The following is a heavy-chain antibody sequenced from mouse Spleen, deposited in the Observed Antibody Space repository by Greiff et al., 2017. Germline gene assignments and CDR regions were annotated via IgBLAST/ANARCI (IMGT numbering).Heavy chain of an antibody. CDR1: GYTFTSYW. Sequence: QVQLKESGAELVKPGASVKLSCKASGYTFTSYWMHWVKQRPGQGLEWIGMIHPNSGSTNYNEKFKSKATLTVDKSSSTAYMQLSSLTPEDSAVYYCARKETARATWKFAYWGQGTLVTVSA. D-gene: IGHD3-2*01. V-gene: IGHV1-64*01. J-gene: IGHJ3*01. CDR3: ARKETARATWKFAY. CDR2: IHPNSGST.